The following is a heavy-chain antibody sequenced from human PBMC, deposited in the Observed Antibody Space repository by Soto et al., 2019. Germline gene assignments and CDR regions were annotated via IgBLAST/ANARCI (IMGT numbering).Heavy chain of an antibody. CDR1: GVTFSSYG. CDR3: PKVPFLLPRRYSYYVLAS. CDR2: ISYDGSNK. V-gene: IGHV3-30*18. Sequence: RGSLRLSCAASGVTFSSYGMHWVRQAPGKGLEWVAVISYDGSNKYYADSVKGRFTISRDNSKNTLYLQMNSLRAEDTAVYSCPKVPFLLPRRYSYYVLASWGRGPSVPVSS. D-gene: IGHD3-10*02. J-gene: IGHJ6*02.